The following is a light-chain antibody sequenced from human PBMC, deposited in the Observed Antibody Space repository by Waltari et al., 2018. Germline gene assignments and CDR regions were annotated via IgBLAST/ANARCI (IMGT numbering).Light chain of an antibody. V-gene: IGLV2-11*01. J-gene: IGLJ2*01. CDR1: NTDIGYYNA. CDR3: SSYAGSNTFV. CDR2: EVT. Sequence: QAAPTQPPSVSGSPGQSVTISCTGTNTDIGYYNAVSWYQQQPGKAPKLIIYEVTKRPSGVSDRFPGSKSGYTASLTISGLQAEDEADYYCSSYAGSNTFVFGGGTRLTVL.